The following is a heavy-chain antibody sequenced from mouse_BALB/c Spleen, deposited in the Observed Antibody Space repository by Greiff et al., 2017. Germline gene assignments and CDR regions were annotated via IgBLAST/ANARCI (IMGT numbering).Heavy chain of an antibody. CDR3: ARGIRFAY. CDR1: GYTFTDYA. V-gene: IGHV1S137*01. J-gene: IGHJ3*01. CDR2: ISTYYGDA. Sequence: VQLQQSGAELVRPGVSVKISCKGSGYTFTDYAMHWVKQSHAKSLEWIGVISTYYGDASYNQKFKGKATMTVDKSSSTAYMELARLTSEDSAIYYCARGIRFAYWGQGTLVTVSA. D-gene: IGHD2-4*01.